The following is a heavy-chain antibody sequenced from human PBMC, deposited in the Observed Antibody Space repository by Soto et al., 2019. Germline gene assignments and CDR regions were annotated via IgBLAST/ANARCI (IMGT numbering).Heavy chain of an antibody. CDR2: IIPILGIA. V-gene: IGHV1-69*04. D-gene: IGHD2-2*01. CDR1: GGTFSSYT. Sequence: ASVKVSCKASGGTFSSYTISWVRQAPGQGLEWMGRIIPILGIANYAQKFQGRVTITADKSTSTAYMELSSLRSEDTAVYYCAREAVVPAAMLGGVYYYMDVWGKGTTVTVSS. J-gene: IGHJ6*03. CDR3: AREAVVPAAMLGGVYYYMDV.